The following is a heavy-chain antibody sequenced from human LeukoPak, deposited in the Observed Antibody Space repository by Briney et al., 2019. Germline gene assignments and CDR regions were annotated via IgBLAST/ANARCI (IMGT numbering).Heavy chain of an antibody. J-gene: IGHJ3*02. Sequence: GASVKVSCKASGGTFSSYAISWVRQAPGQGLEWMGGIIPIFGTANYAQKFQGRVTITADESTSTAYMELSSLRSEDTAVYYCASDGLQWLPPVIIWGQGTMVTVSS. CDR1: GGTFSSYA. V-gene: IGHV1-69*13. CDR2: IIPIFGTA. CDR3: ASDGLQWLPPVII. D-gene: IGHD6-19*01.